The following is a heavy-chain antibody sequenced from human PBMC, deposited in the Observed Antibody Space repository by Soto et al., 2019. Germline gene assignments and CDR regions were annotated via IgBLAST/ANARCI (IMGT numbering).Heavy chain of an antibody. CDR1: GFTFSSYA. J-gene: IGHJ6*02. D-gene: IGHD6-6*01. CDR3: ARSYSSSSGIYYYYYGMDV. V-gene: IGHV3-23*01. CDR2: ISGSGGST. Sequence: GVSLRLSCAASGFTFSSYAMSWVRQAPGKGLEWVSAISGSGGSTYYADSVKGRFTISRDNSKNTLYLQMNSLRAEDTAVYYCARSYSSSSGIYYYYYGMDVWGQGTTVTVSS.